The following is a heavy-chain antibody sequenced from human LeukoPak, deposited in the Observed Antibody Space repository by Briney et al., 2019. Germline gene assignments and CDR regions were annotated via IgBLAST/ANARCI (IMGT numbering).Heavy chain of an antibody. CDR1: GFTFSSYS. CDR3: ARDRSRIRAAGTSGGN. D-gene: IGHD6-13*01. J-gene: IGHJ4*02. CDR2: ISSSSSYI. V-gene: IGHV3-21*01. Sequence: PGGSLRLSCAASGFTFSSYSMNWVRQAPGKGLEWVSSISSSSSYIYYADSVKGRFTISRDNAKNSLYLQMNSLRAEDTAVYYCARDRSRIRAAGTSGGNWGQGTLVTVSS.